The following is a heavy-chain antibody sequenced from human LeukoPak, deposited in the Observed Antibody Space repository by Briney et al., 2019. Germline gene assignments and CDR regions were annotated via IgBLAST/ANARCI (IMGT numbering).Heavy chain of an antibody. D-gene: IGHD3-9*01. Sequence: PSETLSLTCTVSGGSISSYYWGWIRQPPGKGLEWIGYIYYSGSTNYNPSLKSRVTISVDTSKNQFSLKLSSVTAADTAVYYCARVTRYFDWPQRYYYYMDVWGKGTTVTVSS. CDR3: ARVTRYFDWPQRYYYYMDV. CDR1: GGSISSYY. V-gene: IGHV4-59*01. CDR2: IYYSGST. J-gene: IGHJ6*03.